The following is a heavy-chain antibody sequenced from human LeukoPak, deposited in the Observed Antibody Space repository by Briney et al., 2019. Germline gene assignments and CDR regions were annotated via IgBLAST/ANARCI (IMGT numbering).Heavy chain of an antibody. J-gene: IGHJ4*02. V-gene: IGHV4-34*01. CDR3: ATYGGDWKFDS. D-gene: IGHD2-21*01. CDR2: ITYRGSP. CDR1: DGSLDIYY. Sequence: SETLSFTCGASDGSLDIYYWMFVRQPPGKGLQWIGEITYRGSPYYHPSLKSRVTISIDASQRHVSLTLNSVTAADTAVYYCATYGGDWKFDSWGQGTLVTVSS.